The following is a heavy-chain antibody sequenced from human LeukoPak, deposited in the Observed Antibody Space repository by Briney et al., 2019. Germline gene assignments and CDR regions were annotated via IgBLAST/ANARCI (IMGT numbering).Heavy chain of an antibody. Sequence: SETLSLTCAVYGGSFSGYYWSWVRQPPGKGLEWIGEINHSGSTNYHPYLKSRFTISGERSKNQSSLKLSSVTAADTAVYYCAGNIVVVPAAPRVGIDYWGQGTLVTVSS. V-gene: IGHV4-34*01. CDR2: INHSGST. J-gene: IGHJ4*02. D-gene: IGHD2-2*01. CDR1: GGSFSGYY. CDR3: AGNIVVVPAAPRVGIDY.